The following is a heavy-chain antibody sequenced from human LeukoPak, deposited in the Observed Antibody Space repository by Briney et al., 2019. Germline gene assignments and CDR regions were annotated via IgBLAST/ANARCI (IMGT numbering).Heavy chain of an antibody. D-gene: IGHD3-3*01. CDR1: GGSISSSGYY. V-gene: IGHV4-39*07. CDR2: VYYSGST. Sequence: SETLSLTCTVSGGSISSSGYYWDWIRQPPEMGLDWIGSVYYSGSTYYNPSLKSRVTISVDTSKNQFSLKLSSVTAADTAVYYCARDFWSGSTYYMDVWGKGTTVTVSS. CDR3: ARDFWSGSTYYMDV. J-gene: IGHJ6*03.